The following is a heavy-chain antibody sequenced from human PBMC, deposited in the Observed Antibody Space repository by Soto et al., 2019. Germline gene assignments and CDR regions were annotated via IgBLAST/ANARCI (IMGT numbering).Heavy chain of an antibody. J-gene: IGHJ6*02. Sequence: SVKVSCKASGGTFSSDAISWVRQAPGQGLEWMGGISPIFGTANYAQQFQGRVTITEDESTSTAYMELSSLRSEDTAVYYCARGLVGGCTNGVCRSYYYYHYGMDVWG. V-gene: IGHV1-69*13. CDR1: GGTFSSDA. D-gene: IGHD2-8*01. CDR2: ISPIFGTA. CDR3: ARGLVGGCTNGVCRSYYYYHYGMDV.